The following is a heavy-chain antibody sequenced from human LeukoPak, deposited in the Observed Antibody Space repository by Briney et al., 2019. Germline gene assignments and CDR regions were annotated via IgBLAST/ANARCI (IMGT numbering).Heavy chain of an antibody. V-gene: IGHV4-39*07. CDR3: ARVFGYYDSSGYRVWYFDL. CDR2: IYYSGST. J-gene: IGHJ2*01. Sequence: SETLSLTCTVSGGSIRSSSYYWGWLRQSPGKGLEWLGYIYYSGSTYYNPSLKSRVTISVDTSKNQFSLKLSSVTAADTAVYYCARVFGYYDSSGYRVWYFDLWGRGTLVTVSS. CDR1: GGSIRSSSYY. D-gene: IGHD3-22*01.